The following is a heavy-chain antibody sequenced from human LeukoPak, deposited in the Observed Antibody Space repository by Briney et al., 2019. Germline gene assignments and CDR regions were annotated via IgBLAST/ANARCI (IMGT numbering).Heavy chain of an antibody. J-gene: IGHJ4*02. V-gene: IGHV3-74*01. CDR1: GLSFSTSY. Sequence: GGSLRLSCEASGLSFSTSYMHWVRQAPGKGLVWVSRIHSTGAYIDYADSVKGRFTISRDNAKNTLYLQMNSLRAEDTAVYYCARDMDYWGQGTLVTVSS. CDR3: ARDMDY. CDR2: IHSTGAYI.